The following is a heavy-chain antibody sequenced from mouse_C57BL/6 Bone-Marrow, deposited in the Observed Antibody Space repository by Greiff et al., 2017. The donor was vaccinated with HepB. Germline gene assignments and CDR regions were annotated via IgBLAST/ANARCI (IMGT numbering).Heavy chain of an antibody. D-gene: IGHD3-1*01. V-gene: IGHV1-15*01. CDR3: TRARLGGFAY. J-gene: IGHJ3*01. Sequence: VQLQQSGAELVRPGASVTLSCKASGYTFTDYEMHWVKQTPVHGLEWIGAIDPETGGTAYNQKFKGKAILTADKSSSTAYMELRSLTSEDSAVYYCTRARLGGFAYWGQGTLVTVSA. CDR2: IDPETGGT. CDR1: GYTFTDYE.